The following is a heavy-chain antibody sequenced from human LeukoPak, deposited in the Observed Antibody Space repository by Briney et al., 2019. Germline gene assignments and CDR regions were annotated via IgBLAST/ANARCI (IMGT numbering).Heavy chain of an antibody. Sequence: SETLSLTCTVSGGSISSYYWSWIRQPAGKGLEWIGRIHSSGSTNYSPSLKSRVTMLLDTSKNQFSLELSSVTAADTAVYYCAREAVRYGSGSLDYWGQGTLVTVSS. J-gene: IGHJ4*02. CDR1: GGSISSYY. CDR2: IHSSGST. V-gene: IGHV4-4*07. CDR3: AREAVRYGSGSLDY. D-gene: IGHD3-10*01.